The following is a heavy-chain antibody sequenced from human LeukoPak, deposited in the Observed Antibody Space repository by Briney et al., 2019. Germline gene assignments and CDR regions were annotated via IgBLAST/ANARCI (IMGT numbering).Heavy chain of an antibody. CDR2: INHSGST. J-gene: IGHJ1*01. CDR3: ARVKQQLRYFQH. CDR1: GGSFSGYY. V-gene: IGHV4-34*01. Sequence: PSETLSLTCAVYGGSFSGYYWSWIRQPPGKGLEWIGEINHSGSTNYNPSLKSRVTISVDTSKNQFSLKLSSVTAADTAVYYCARVKQQLRYFQHWGQGTLVTVCS. D-gene: IGHD6-13*01.